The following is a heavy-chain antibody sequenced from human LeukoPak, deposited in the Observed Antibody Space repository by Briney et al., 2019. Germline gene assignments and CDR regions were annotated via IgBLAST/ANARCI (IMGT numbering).Heavy chain of an antibody. CDR3: ARQGYTRTYPR. D-gene: IGHD1-26*01. V-gene: IGHV4-39*01. Sequence: SETLSLTCTVSGRSFSTSSDYWGWNRQPPGKGLEWIGSIYYSGSTSYNPSLKSRLTISVDTSKNPFSLKLRSVTAADSAVYYCARQGYTRTYPRWGQGTLVTVSS. CDR1: GRSFSTSSDY. CDR2: IYYSGST. J-gene: IGHJ4*02.